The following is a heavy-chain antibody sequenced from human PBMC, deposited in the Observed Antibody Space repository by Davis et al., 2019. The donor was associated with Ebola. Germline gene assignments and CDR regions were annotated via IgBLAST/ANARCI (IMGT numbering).Heavy chain of an antibody. CDR1: GFTFSSAW. CDR2: IRGKTGSEKTDYA. V-gene: IGHV3-15*01. CDR3: TTYNSGSFGH. Sequence: PGGSLRLSCAASGFTFSSAWMSWVRQAPGKGLEWVGRIRGKTGSEKTDYADYAAPVRGRFTISRDVSKNTVFLQMNSLKTEDTALYYCTTYNSGSFGHWGQGTLVTVSS. J-gene: IGHJ5*02. D-gene: IGHD3-10*01.